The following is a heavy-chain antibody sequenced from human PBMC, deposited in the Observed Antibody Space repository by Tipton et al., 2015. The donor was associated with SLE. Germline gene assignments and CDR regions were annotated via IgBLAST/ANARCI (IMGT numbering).Heavy chain of an antibody. D-gene: IGHD3-22*01. CDR2: ISSSSSTI. Sequence: SLRLSCAASGFTFSSYSMNWVRQAPGKGLEWVSYISSSSSTIYYADSVKGRFTISRDNAKNSLYLQMNSLRAEDTAVYYCARDPHDSSGYHDAFDIWGQGTMVTVSS. J-gene: IGHJ3*02. CDR3: ARDPHDSSGYHDAFDI. V-gene: IGHV3-48*01. CDR1: GFTFSSYS.